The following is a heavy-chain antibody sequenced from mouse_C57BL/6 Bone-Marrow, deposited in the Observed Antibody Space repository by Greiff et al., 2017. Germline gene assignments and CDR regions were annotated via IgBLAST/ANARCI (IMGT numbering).Heavy chain of an antibody. V-gene: IGHV7-3*01. CDR3: ARYILITTVVATGDAMDY. J-gene: IGHJ4*01. CDR1: GFTFTDYY. Sequence: EVKLMESGGGLVQPGGSLSLSCAASGFTFTDYYMSWVRQPPGKALEWLGFIRNKANGYTTEYSASVKGRFTISRDNSPSILYLQMNALRAEYSATYYCARYILITTVVATGDAMDYWGQGTSVTVSS. CDR2: IRNKANGYTT. D-gene: IGHD1-1*01.